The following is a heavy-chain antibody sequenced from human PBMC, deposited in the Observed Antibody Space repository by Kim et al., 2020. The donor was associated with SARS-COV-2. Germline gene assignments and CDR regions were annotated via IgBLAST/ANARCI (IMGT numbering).Heavy chain of an antibody. V-gene: IGHV3-53*01. D-gene: IGHD5-18*01. Sequence: GGSLRLSCAASGFTVSSNYMSWVRQAPGKGLEWVSVIYSGGSTYYADSVKGRFTISRDNSKNTLYLQMNSLRAEDTAVYYCARDSRDGYSYSYWGQGTLVTVSS. J-gene: IGHJ4*02. CDR1: GFTVSSNY. CDR3: ARDSRDGYSYSY. CDR2: IYSGGST.